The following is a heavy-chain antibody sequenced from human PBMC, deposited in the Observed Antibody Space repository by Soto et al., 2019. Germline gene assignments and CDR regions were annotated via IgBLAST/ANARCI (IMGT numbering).Heavy chain of an antibody. CDR3: VKDWSGTKCPCMDV. D-gene: IGHD3-3*01. Sequence: EVHLLESGGDLVQPGGSLRLSCAASGFTFNNYAMTWVRQAPGKGLEWVSSIGDGGDETHYADSVKGRFTISRDSSRTTLYLQMNTLRADDTAIYYCVKDWSGTKCPCMDVWGQGTTVTVSS. J-gene: IGHJ6*02. CDR2: IGDGGDET. CDR1: GFTFNNYA. V-gene: IGHV3-23*01.